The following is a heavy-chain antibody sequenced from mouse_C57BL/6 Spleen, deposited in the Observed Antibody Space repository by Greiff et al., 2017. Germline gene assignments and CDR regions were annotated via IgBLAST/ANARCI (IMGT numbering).Heavy chain of an antibody. V-gene: IGHV1-72*01. J-gene: IGHJ1*03. Sequence: QVQLQQPGAELVKPGASVKLSCKASGYTFTSYWMHWVKQRPGRGLEWIGRIDPNSGGTKYNEKFKSKATLTVDKPSSTASMQISSLTSEDSAVYYCARGPYGNYWYFDVWGTGTTVTVSS. CDR1: GYTFTSYW. D-gene: IGHD2-1*01. CDR2: IDPNSGGT. CDR3: ARGPYGNYWYFDV.